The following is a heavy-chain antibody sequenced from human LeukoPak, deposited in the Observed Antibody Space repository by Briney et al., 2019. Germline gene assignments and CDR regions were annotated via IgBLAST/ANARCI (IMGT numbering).Heavy chain of an antibody. D-gene: IGHD3-10*01. CDR2: ISGSGGST. CDR1: GFTFSTYG. Sequence: GGSLRLSCAASGFTFSTYGINWVRQAPGKGLEWVSAISGSGGSTYYADSVKGRFTISRDNSKNTLYLQMNSLRAEDTAVYYCAGRGSGSYFDYWGQGTLVTVSS. CDR3: AGRGSGSYFDY. V-gene: IGHV3-23*01. J-gene: IGHJ4*02.